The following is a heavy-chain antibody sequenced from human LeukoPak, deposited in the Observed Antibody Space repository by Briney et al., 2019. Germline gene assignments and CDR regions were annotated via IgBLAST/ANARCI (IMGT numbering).Heavy chain of an antibody. V-gene: IGHV3-21*01. Sequence: PGGSLTLSCAASGVTFSSYSMNWVRQAPGKGLEWVSSISSSSSYIYYAGSVKGRFTISRDNAKNSLYLQMNSLRAEDTAVYYCASGGPSDYWGQGTLVTVSS. CDR2: ISSSSSYI. CDR3: ASGGPSDY. D-gene: IGHD4-23*01. J-gene: IGHJ4*02. CDR1: GVTFSSYS.